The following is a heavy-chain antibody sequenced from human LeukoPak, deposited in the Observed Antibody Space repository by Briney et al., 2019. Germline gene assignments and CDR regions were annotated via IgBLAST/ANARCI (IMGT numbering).Heavy chain of an antibody. CDR3: ARGGSARPSSSWYPY. CDR2: MNPNSGNT. J-gene: IGHJ4*02. CDR1: GYTFTSYG. D-gene: IGHD6-13*01. V-gene: IGHV1-8*02. Sequence: ASVKVSCKASGYTFTSYGISWVRQAPGQGLEWMGWMNPNSGNTGYAQKFQGRVTMTRNTSISTAYMELSSLRSEDTAVYYCARGGSARPSSSWYPYWGQGTLVTVSS.